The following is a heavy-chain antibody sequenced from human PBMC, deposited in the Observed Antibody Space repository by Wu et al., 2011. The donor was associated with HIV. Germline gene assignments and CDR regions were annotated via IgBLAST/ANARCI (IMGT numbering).Heavy chain of an antibody. D-gene: IGHD2-15*01. V-gene: IGHV1-8*03. CDR2: MNPNSGNT. J-gene: IGHJ6*04. CDR1: GYSFTTYG. Sequence: QVQLVQSGVEVKKPGASVKVSCKASGYSFTTYGISWVRQAPGQGLEWMGWMNPNSGNTGYAQKLQGRVTITRNTSISTAYMELSSLRSEDTAVYYCARGEVVLGSWGKGDHGHRLL. CDR3: ARGEVVLGS.